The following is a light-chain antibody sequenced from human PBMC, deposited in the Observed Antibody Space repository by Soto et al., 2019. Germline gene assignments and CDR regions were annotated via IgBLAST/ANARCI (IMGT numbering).Light chain of an antibody. CDR2: DAS. CDR1: QDITKY. J-gene: IGKJ4*01. V-gene: IGKV1-33*01. CDR3: RQYVNLRIS. Sequence: DIQMTQSPSSLSASVGDRDTITCQASQDITKYLIWYQQKPGLAPKVLISDASNLETGVPPRFSGSRSGRESTWTINGLQPEDFARDYCRQYVNLRISFGRRTQVEMK.